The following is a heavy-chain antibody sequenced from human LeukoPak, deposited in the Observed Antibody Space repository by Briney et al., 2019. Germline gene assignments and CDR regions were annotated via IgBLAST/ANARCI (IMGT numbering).Heavy chain of an antibody. CDR1: GGSISGYY. D-gene: IGHD1-26*01. J-gene: IGHJ4*02. CDR3: ARERTFSRPSGSYPLDY. Sequence: PSETLSLTCTVSGGSISGYYWSWIRQPAGKGLEWIGRIYTSGSTNYNPSLKSRVTMSVDTSKNQFSLKLSSVTAADTAVYYCARERTFSRPSGSYPLDYWGQGTLVTVSS. CDR2: IYTSGST. V-gene: IGHV4-4*07.